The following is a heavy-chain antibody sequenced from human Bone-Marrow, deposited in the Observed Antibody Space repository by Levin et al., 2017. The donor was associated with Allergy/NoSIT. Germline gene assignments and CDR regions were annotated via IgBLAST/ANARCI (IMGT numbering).Heavy chain of an antibody. CDR3: ARGGEPEWSSGMDV. CDR1: GYTFAGYY. D-gene: IGHD3-3*01. CDR2: INPNSGCT. Sequence: ASVKVSCKASGYTFAGYYMYWMRRAPGQGLEWMGWINPNSGCTDYAQKFQGRVTMTRDTSISTAYMELSRLRSDDTAVYYCARGGEPEWSSGMDVWGQGTTVTVSS. V-gene: IGHV1-2*02. J-gene: IGHJ6*02.